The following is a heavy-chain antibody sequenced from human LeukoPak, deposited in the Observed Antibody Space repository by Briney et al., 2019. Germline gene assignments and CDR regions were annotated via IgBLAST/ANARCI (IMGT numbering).Heavy chain of an antibody. CDR2: IYYSGST. Sequence: SETLSLTCTVSGGSISGGGYYWSWIRQHPGKGLEWIGYIYYSGSTYYNPSLKSRVTISVDTSKNQFSLKLSSVTAADTAVYYCARGNYDSSGYYYAHAFDIWGQGTMVTVSS. CDR3: ARGNYDSSGYYYAHAFDI. J-gene: IGHJ3*02. D-gene: IGHD3-22*01. V-gene: IGHV4-31*03. CDR1: GGSISGGGYY.